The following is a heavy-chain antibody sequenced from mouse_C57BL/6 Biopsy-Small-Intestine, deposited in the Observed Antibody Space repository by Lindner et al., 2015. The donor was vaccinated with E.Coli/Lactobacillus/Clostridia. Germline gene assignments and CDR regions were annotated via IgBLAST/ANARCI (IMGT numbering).Heavy chain of an antibody. D-gene: IGHD1-1*01. J-gene: IGHJ3*01. Sequence: SVKVSCKASGYSFTDYYIHWVRQAPGQGLEWVAWINPKSGGTRCAQNFQGRVTMTRDTSTTTVYMELSRLRSDDTAVYYCARKADYGILTGDRAEYFQHWGQGTLVTVS. V-gene: IGHV1-84*02. CDR2: INPKSGGT. CDR1: GYSFTDYY. CDR3: ARKADYGILTGDRAEYFQH.